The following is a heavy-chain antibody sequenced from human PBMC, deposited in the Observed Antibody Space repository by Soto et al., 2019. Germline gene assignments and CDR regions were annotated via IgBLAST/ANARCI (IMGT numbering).Heavy chain of an antibody. CDR3: ARGSSGWSSPFDY. CDR2: IWYDGSNK. D-gene: IGHD6-19*01. J-gene: IGHJ4*02. CDR1: GFTFSSYG. Sequence: GSLRLSCAASGFTFSSYGMHWVRQAPGKGLEWVAVIWYDGSNKYYADSVKGRFTISRDNSKNTLYLQMNSLRAEDTAVYYCARGSSGWSSPFDYWGQGTLVTASS. V-gene: IGHV3-33*01.